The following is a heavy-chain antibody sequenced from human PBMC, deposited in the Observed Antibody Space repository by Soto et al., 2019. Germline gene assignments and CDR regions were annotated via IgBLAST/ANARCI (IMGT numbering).Heavy chain of an antibody. CDR2: INTDGGIT. CDR1: GFTFSSHW. D-gene: IGHD2-2*01. V-gene: IGHV3-74*01. Sequence: EVQLVESGGDLVQPGGSLRLSCAASGFTFSSHWMHWVRRVPGKGLVWVSHINTDGGITGYADSVKGRFTISRDNAKNRQYLQMTGLRVEDTSVDYCTREAGYCSRTSCYRRAFDSWGQGTMVTVSS. J-gene: IGHJ3*02. CDR3: TREAGYCSRTSCYRRAFDS.